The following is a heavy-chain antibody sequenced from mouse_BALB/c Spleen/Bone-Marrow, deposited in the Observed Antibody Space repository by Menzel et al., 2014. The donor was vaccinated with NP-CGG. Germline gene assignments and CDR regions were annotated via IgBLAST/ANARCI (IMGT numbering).Heavy chain of an antibody. CDR2: INPSNGGT. Sequence: QVQLQQSGAELVKPGASVKLSCKASGYTFTSYRMHWVKLRPGQGFEWIGEINPSNGGTNYNEKFKRKATLTVDKSSSTAYMQLSSLTSGDSAVYYCTYMGYYGSSYAMDYWGQGTSVTVSS. D-gene: IGHD1-1*01. CDR1: GYTFTSYR. V-gene: IGHV1S16*01. J-gene: IGHJ4*01. CDR3: TYMGYYGSSYAMDY.